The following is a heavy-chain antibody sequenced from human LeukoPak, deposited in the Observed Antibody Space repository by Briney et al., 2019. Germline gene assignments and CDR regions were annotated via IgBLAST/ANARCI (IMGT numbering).Heavy chain of an antibody. CDR3: ARRGYCSSTSCYRSGAFDI. CDR2: INHSGST. D-gene: IGHD2-2*02. Sequence: SETLSLTCTVSGYSISSGYYWGWIRQPPGKGLEWIGEINHSGSTNYNPSLKSRVTISVDTSKNQFSLKLSSVTAADTAVYYCARRGYCSSTSCYRSGAFDIWGQGTMVTVSS. CDR1: GYSISSGYY. V-gene: IGHV4-38-2*02. J-gene: IGHJ3*02.